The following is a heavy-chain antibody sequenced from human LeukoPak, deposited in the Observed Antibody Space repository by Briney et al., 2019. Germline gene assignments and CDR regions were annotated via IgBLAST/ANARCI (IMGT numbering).Heavy chain of an antibody. V-gene: IGHV4-39*07. D-gene: IGHD6-19*01. J-gene: IGHJ4*02. CDR2: IYYSGST. CDR1: GGSLSSNPYY. Sequence: ASETLSLTCTVSGGSLSSNPYYWGWVRQPPGKGLEWIGSIYYSGSTYYSPSLKSRVTMSLDTSKNQFSLKLSSVTAADTAVYYCAHLSGIAVAGSTWGQGTLVTVSS. CDR3: AHLSGIAVAGST.